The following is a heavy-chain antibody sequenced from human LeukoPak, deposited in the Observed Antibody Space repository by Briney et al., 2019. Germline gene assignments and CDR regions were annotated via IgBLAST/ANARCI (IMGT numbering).Heavy chain of an antibody. CDR1: GFTFSSYG. V-gene: IGHV3-30*18. Sequence: PGGSLRLSCAASGFTFSSYGMHWVRQAPGKGLEWVALTSYNGRNNYYSDSVKGRFSISRDNSQRTVFLQMNNVKTEDTAIYYCAKATNYDFWSGSLGLDHWGQGFLVTASS. CDR2: TSYNGRNN. J-gene: IGHJ4*02. CDR3: AKATNYDFWSGSLGLDH. D-gene: IGHD3-3*01.